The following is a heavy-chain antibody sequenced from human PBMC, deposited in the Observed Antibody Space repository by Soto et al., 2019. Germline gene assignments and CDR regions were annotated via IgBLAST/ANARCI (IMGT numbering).Heavy chain of an antibody. J-gene: IGHJ4*02. CDR1: GYTFTTYG. D-gene: IGHD4-17*01. CDR3: ARTDKGDYVTPLDN. V-gene: IGHV1-18*01. Sequence: QIHLVQSGGEVKKPGASVKVSCKTSGYTFTTYGISWVRQAPGQGLEWMGWITPFNDNTNYAQNLQGRVTMTTDTSTNTAYLELRSLTSDDTALYYCARTDKGDYVTPLDNWGQGTLVTVAS. CDR2: ITPFNDNT.